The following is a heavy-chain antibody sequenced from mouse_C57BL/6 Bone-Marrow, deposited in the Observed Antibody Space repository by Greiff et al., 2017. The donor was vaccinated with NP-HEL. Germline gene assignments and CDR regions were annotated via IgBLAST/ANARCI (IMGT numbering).Heavy chain of an antibody. Sequence: QVQLQPSGAELVKPGASVKMSCKASGYTFTTYPIEWMKQNHGKSLEWIGNFHPYNDDTKYNEKFKGKATLTVEKSSSTVYLELSRLTSDDSAVYYCARGLYYGSSYWYFDVWGTGTTVTVSS. J-gene: IGHJ1*03. CDR3: ARGLYYGSSYWYFDV. D-gene: IGHD1-1*01. CDR1: GYTFTTYP. CDR2: FHPYNDDT. V-gene: IGHV1-47*01.